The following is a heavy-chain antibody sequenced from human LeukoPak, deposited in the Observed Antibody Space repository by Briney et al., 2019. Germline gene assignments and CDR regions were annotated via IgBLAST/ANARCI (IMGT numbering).Heavy chain of an antibody. CDR2: IRSRSIGGAI. CDR3: NSRQYMSGFHYMDL. V-gene: IGHV3-49*04. Sequence: PVRSLSQTCPSSVVNLGDYVLGSVSQAPGKGLEWVSFIRSRSIGGAIEYAASVKGRFTMRRRDYKIISYRQMYPVKAEDTAVYHCNSRQYMSGFHYMDLRARGTTVTVSS. J-gene: IGHJ6*03. D-gene: IGHD5-18*01. CDR1: VVNLGDYV.